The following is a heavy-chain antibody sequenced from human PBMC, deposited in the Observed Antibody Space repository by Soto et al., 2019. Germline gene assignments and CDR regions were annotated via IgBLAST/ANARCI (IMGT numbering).Heavy chain of an antibody. CDR1: GGSISSYY. J-gene: IGHJ4*02. Sequence: QVQLQESGPGLVKPSETLSLTCTVSGGSISSYYWSWIRQPPGKGLEWIGYIYYSGSTNYNPSLKSRVTISVDTSKNQFSRKLSSVTAADTAVYYCARQRYFDYWGQGTLVTVSS. V-gene: IGHV4-59*08. CDR3: ARQRYFDY. CDR2: IYYSGST.